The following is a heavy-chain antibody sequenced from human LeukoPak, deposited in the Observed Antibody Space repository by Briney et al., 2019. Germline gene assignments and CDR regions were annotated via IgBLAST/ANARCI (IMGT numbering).Heavy chain of an antibody. J-gene: IGHJ5*02. V-gene: IGHV4-4*07. D-gene: IGHD3-10*01. CDR3: ARDSRRFGELFNWFDP. CDR2: IYTSGST. CDR1: GGSISSYY. Sequence: PSETLSLTCTVSGGSISSYYWSWIRQPAGKGLEWIGRIYTSGSTNYNPSLKSRVTISVDTSKNQFSLKLSSVTAADTAVYYCARDSRRFGELFNWFDPWGQGTLVTVSS.